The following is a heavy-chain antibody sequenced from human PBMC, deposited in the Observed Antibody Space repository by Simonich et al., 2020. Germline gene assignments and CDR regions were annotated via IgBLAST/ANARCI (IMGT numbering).Heavy chain of an antibody. CDR2: ISYDGSNK. D-gene: IGHD2-15*01. Sequence: QVQLVESGGGVVQPGRSLRLSCAASGFTFSSYAMHWVRQAPGKGLEWVAGISYDGSNKYYAGSVKGRFTISRDNSKNTLYLQMNSLRAEDTAVYYCAREGLLLDAFDIWGQGTMVTVSS. CDR3: AREGLLLDAFDI. J-gene: IGHJ3*02. CDR1: GFTFSSYA. V-gene: IGHV3-30*07.